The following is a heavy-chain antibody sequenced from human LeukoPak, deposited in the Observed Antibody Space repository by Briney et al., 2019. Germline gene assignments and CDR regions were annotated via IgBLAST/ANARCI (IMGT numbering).Heavy chain of an antibody. CDR2: ISGSGGST. J-gene: IGHJ4*02. CDR1: GFTFSSYA. V-gene: IGHV3-23*01. CDR3: ATMDYDSSGGLDY. D-gene: IGHD3-22*01. Sequence: GGSLRLSCAASGFTFSSYAMGWVRQAPGKGLEWVSAISGSGGSTYYADSAKGRFTISRDNSKNTLYLQMNSLRAEDTAVYYCATMDYDSSGGLDYWGQGTLVTVSS.